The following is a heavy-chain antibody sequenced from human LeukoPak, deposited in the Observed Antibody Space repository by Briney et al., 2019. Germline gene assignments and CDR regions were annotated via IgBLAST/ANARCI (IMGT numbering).Heavy chain of an antibody. J-gene: IGHJ6*02. CDR3: ARAPGDDFWSGPYYYYGMDV. CDR2: INPSGGST. Sequence: ASVKVSCKASGYAFTSYYMHWVRQAPGQGLEWMGIINPSGGSTSYAQKFQGRVTMTRDTSTSTVYMELSSLRSEDTAVYYCARAPGDDFWSGPYYYYGMDVWGQGPTVTVSS. V-gene: IGHV1-46*01. CDR1: GYAFTSYY. D-gene: IGHD3-3*01.